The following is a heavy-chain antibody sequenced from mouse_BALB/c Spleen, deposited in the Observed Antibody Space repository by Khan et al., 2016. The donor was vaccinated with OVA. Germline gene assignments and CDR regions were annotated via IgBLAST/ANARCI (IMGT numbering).Heavy chain of an antibody. CDR1: EYTFTDYP. Sequence: QVQLQQSGPELVRPGVSVKISCKGSEYTFTDYPLHWVQQSHAQSIEWIGAVSTSYGSTNYNQKFKGKAIMTVDKSYSTAYLELARLTSEDSAIYYCSSDYCYSLFAYWGQGTLVTVSA. V-gene: IGHV1S137*01. J-gene: IGHJ3*01. CDR2: VSTSYGST. D-gene: IGHD2-4*01. CDR3: SSDYCYSLFAY.